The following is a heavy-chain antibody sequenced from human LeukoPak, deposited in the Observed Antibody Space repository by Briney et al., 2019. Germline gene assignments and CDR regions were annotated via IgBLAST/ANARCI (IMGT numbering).Heavy chain of an antibody. Sequence: GGSLRLSCAASGFTFSSYAMSWVRQAPGKGLEWVSAISGSGGSTYYADSVKGRFTISRDNSKNTLYLQMNSLRAEDTAVYYCAKEPLLKYYYDSSGYYDYDYWGQGTLVTVSS. J-gene: IGHJ4*02. D-gene: IGHD3-22*01. CDR1: GFTFSSYA. CDR2: ISGSGGST. CDR3: AKEPLLKYYYDSSGYYDYDY. V-gene: IGHV3-23*01.